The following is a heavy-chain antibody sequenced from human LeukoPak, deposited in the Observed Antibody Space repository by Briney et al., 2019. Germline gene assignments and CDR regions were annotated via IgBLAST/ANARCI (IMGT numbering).Heavy chain of an antibody. CDR2: INSDGSST. V-gene: IGHV3-74*01. D-gene: IGHD1-26*01. J-gene: IGHJ6*04. Sequence: GGSLRLSCAASGYTFSSYWMHWVRQAPGKGLVWVSRINSDGSSTSYADSVKGRFTISRDNAKNTLYLQMNSLRAEDTAVYYCARDDWRIWEQPNGMDVWGKGTTVTVSS. CDR1: GYTFSSYW. CDR3: ARDDWRIWEQPNGMDV.